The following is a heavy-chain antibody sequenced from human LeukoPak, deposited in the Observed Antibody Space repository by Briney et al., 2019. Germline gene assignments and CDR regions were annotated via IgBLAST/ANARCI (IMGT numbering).Heavy chain of an antibody. V-gene: IGHV1-18*01. D-gene: IGHD6-25*01. J-gene: IGHJ4*02. CDR3: ARDHSSGQLFDY. Sequence: ASVKVSCKASGYTFTNYGISWVRQAPGQGLEWMGWISAYNGDSNYAQNLQGRLTMTTDTSTNTAYIEPRSLRSDDTAVYYCARDHSSGQLFDYWGQGTPVTVSS. CDR1: GYTFTNYG. CDR2: ISAYNGDS.